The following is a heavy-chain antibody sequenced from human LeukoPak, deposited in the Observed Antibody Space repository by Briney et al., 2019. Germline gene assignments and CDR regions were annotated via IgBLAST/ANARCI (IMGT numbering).Heavy chain of an antibody. J-gene: IGHJ4*02. CDR3: ARVLDYYGSGTYYLDY. CDR1: GYTFTSYG. Sequence: ASVKVSCKASGYTFTSYGISWVRQAPGQGLEWMGWISAYNGNTNYAQKLQGRVTMTTDTSTSTAYMELRSLRSDDTAVYYCARVLDYYGSGTYYLDYWGQGTLVTVSS. V-gene: IGHV1-18*01. D-gene: IGHD3-10*01. CDR2: ISAYNGNT.